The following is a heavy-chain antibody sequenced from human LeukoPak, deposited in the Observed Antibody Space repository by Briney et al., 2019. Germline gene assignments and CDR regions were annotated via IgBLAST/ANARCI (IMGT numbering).Heavy chain of an antibody. CDR1: GGSFSNYV. J-gene: IGHJ4*02. CDR2: IIPVLGTT. V-gene: IGHV1-69*13. Sequence: SVKVSWKASGGSFSNYVISWVRQAPGQGLEWMGGIIPVLGTTNYAQKFRARVTISADASTSTAYMDLSSLRSEDTAVYFCARDDEGPFDYWGQGTLVTVST. CDR3: ARDDEGPFDY.